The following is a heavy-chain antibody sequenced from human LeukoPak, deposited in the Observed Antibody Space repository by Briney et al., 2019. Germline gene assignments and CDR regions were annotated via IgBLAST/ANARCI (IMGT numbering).Heavy chain of an antibody. CDR2: ISDSGGST. D-gene: IGHD6-19*01. J-gene: IGHJ5*02. CDR1: GFTFSNYV. CDR3: AKDLSRAVAADWFDP. V-gene: IGHV3-23*01. Sequence: PGGSLRLSCAASGFTFSNYVMSWVRQAQGKGLDKVSSISDSGGSTYYADSVKGRFTISRDNSKNTLYLQMTNLRAADTAVYYCAKDLSRAVAADWFDPWDQGSLVTVSS.